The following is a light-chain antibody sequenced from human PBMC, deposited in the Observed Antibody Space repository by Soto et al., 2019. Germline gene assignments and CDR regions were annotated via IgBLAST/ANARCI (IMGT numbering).Light chain of an antibody. CDR3: QQFESVPLT. J-gene: IGKJ4*01. V-gene: IGKV1-33*01. CDR1: QDIRNY. Sequence: DIQMTQSPSSLSASVGDRVTITCRASQDIRNYLNWYQQKPEKVPKLLIYDASTLNAGVPSRFSASGSGTHFTFVISSLQPEDVGAYYCQQFESVPLTFGGGTKLEIK. CDR2: DAS.